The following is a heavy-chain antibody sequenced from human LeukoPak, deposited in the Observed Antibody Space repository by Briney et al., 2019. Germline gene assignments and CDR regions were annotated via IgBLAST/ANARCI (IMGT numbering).Heavy chain of an antibody. CDR2: ISGNGADT. CDR3: AKDLYTSGGILDY. J-gene: IGHJ4*02. D-gene: IGHD2-2*02. Sequence: GGSLRLSCATSGFTFSRYGMSWVRQAPGKGLEWVSAISGNGADTYYADSVKGRFTISRDNSKSMVYLRMNSLRVEDTAFYYCAKDLYTSGGILDYWGQGTLVTVSS. CDR1: GFTFSRYG. V-gene: IGHV3-23*01.